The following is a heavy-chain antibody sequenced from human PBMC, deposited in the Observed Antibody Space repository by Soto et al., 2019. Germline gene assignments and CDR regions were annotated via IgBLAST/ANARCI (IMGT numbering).Heavy chain of an antibody. CDR3: ARFKCSGGSCYVDY. CDR2: MNPNSGNT. Sequence: ASVKVSCKASGYTFTSYGINWVRQATGQGLEWMGWMNPNSGNTGYAQKFQGRVTMTRNTSISTAYMELSSLRSEDTAVYYCARFKCSGGSCYVDYWGQGTLVTVSS. V-gene: IGHV1-8*02. D-gene: IGHD2-15*01. J-gene: IGHJ4*02. CDR1: GYTFTSYG.